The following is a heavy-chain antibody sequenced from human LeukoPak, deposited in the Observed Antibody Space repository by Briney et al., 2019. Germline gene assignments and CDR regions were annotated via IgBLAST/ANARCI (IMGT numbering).Heavy chain of an antibody. J-gene: IGHJ4*02. CDR2: ISSGGNTI. V-gene: IGHV3-48*03. CDR3: AREGTAMVSFDY. CDR1: GFTFSSYE. D-gene: IGHD5-18*01. Sequence: GGSLRLSCAASGFTFSSYEMNWVRQAPGKGLEWVSYISSGGNTIYYADSVKGRFTISRDNARNSLYLQMNSLRAEDTAVYYCAREGTAMVSFDYWGQGTLVTVSS.